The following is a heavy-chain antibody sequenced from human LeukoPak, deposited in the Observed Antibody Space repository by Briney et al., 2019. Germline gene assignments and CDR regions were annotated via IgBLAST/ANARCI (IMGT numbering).Heavy chain of an antibody. V-gene: IGHV4-34*01. Sequence: SETLSLTCAVYGGSFSGYYWSWIRQPPGKGLEWIGEINHSGSTNYNPSLKSRVTISVDTSKNQFSLKLSSVTAADTAVYYCARHRVGGSFYFDYWGQGTLVTVSS. CDR1: GGSFSGYY. D-gene: IGHD1-26*01. CDR2: INHSGST. J-gene: IGHJ4*02. CDR3: ARHRVGGSFYFDY.